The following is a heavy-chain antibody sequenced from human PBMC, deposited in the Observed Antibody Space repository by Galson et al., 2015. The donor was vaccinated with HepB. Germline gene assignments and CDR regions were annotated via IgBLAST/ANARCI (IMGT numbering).Heavy chain of an antibody. V-gene: IGHV7-4-1*02. D-gene: IGHD1-20*01. Sequence: QSGAEVKKPGESLKISCKAAGYTFTNYAMNWVRQAPGQGLEWMGWINTNTGEPTYAQAFTGRFVFSLDTSVTTAHLQISSLKPEDTAVYYCARVTSVHNFGRSRYSFYYYGMDVWGQGTTVTVPS. CDR2: INTNTGEP. J-gene: IGHJ6*02. CDR3: ARVTSVHNFGRSRYSFYYYGMDV. CDR1: GYTFTNYA.